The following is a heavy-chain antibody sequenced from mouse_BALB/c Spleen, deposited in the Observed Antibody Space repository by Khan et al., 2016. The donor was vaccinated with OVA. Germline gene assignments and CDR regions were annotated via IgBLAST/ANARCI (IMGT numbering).Heavy chain of an antibody. CDR1: GFTFSNYW. V-gene: IGHV6-6*02. CDR3: TSLYYYGSSGC. Sequence: EVQLVETGGGLVQPGGSMKLSCVASGFTFSNYWMNWVRQSPEKGLEWVAEIRLKSNNYATHYAESVKGRFNISRDDSKGSVYLQMNNLRAEDTVIYYCTSLYYYGSSGCWGAGTTVTVSS. J-gene: IGHJ1*01. D-gene: IGHD1-1*01. CDR2: IRLKSNNYAT.